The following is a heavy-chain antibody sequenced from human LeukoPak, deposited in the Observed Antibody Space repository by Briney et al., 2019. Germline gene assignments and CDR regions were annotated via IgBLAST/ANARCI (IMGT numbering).Heavy chain of an antibody. V-gene: IGHV3-53*01. CDR1: GFTFSNYY. D-gene: IGHD2-2*01. J-gene: IGHJ4*02. Sequence: GGSLRLSCAASGFTFSNYYMHWVRQVPGRGLVWVSVIYSGGSTYYADSVKGRFTISRDNSKNTLYLQMNSLRAEDTAVYYCARAPAAMPDYFDYWGQGTLVTVSS. CDR3: ARAPAAMPDYFDY. CDR2: IYSGGST.